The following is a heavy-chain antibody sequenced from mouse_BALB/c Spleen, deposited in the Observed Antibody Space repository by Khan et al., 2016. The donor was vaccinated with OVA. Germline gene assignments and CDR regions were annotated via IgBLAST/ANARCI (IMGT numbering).Heavy chain of an antibody. Sequence: EVELVESGGDLVKPGGSLKLSCAASGFTFSSYSMSWVRQTPDKRLEWVASISSGGDYTYYPDSVTGRFTISRDNAKNPLYLQMSDLKSEDTAMYYCADHLTGSFADWGQGTLVTVSA. CDR3: ADHLTGSFAD. D-gene: IGHD4-1*01. CDR1: GFTFSSYS. V-gene: IGHV5-6*01. J-gene: IGHJ3*01. CDR2: ISSGGDYT.